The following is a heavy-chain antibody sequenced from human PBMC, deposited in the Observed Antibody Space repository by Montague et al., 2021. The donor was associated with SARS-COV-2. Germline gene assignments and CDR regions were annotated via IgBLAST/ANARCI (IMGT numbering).Heavy chain of an antibody. V-gene: IGHV4-39*07. CDR1: GGSISGSSYY. CDR3: ARDSAPSITIFGVVIRQQNPRYYYYGMDV. Sequence: SETLSLTCTVSGGSISGSSYYWGWIRQPPGKGLEWIGSIYYSGSTYYNPSLKSRVTISVDTSKNQFSLKLSSVTAADTAVYYCARDSAPSITIFGVVIRQQNPRYYYYGMDVWGQGTTVTVSS. CDR2: IYYSGST. J-gene: IGHJ6*02. D-gene: IGHD3-3*01.